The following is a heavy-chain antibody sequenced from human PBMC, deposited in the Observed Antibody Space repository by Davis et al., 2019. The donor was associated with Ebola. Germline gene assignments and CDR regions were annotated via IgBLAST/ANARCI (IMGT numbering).Heavy chain of an antibody. CDR1: GGSISSGGYY. V-gene: IGHV4-31*03. J-gene: IGHJ4*02. D-gene: IGHD1-7*01. CDR2: IYYSGST. Sequence: LRLSCTVSGGSISSGGYYWSWIRQHPGKGLEWIGYIYYSGSTYYNPSLKSRVTISVDTSKNQFSLKLSSVTAADTAVYYCARVFHWNYDYWGQGTLVTVSS. CDR3: ARVFHWNYDY.